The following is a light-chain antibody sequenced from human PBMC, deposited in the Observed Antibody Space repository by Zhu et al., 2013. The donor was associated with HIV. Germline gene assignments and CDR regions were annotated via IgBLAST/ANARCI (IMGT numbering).Light chain of an antibody. CDR1: QSISSK. J-gene: IGKJ2*04. Sequence: DIQMTQSPSSLSASVGDRVTITCRASQSISSKLNWYQQKSGKAPQLLIYGASSLQSGVPSRFSGSGSGTDFTLTISSLQPEDFATYYCQQSYSIPGSFGQGTRLEIK. V-gene: IGKV1-39*01. CDR2: GAS. CDR3: QQSYSIPGS.